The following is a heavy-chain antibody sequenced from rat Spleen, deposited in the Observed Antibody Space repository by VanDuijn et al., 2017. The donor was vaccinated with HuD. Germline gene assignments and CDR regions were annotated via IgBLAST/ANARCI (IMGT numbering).Heavy chain of an antibody. J-gene: IGHJ3*01. CDR1: GFSLTNFH. V-gene: IGHV2-32*01. CDR2: LWSDGDT. Sequence: QVQLRESGPGLVQPSQTLSLTCTVSGFSLTNFHVHWLRQPPGKGLEWMGVLWSDGDTSYNSALKSRLNISRDTSKSQVFLKMSRRQTEDTATYYCAREALITSPDWFAYWGQGTLVTVSS. D-gene: IGHD1-10*01. CDR3: AREALITSPDWFAY.